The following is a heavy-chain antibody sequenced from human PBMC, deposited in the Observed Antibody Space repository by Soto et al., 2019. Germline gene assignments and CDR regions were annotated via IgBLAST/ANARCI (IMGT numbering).Heavy chain of an antibody. CDR3: ANRVLRTVFGLVTTTAIYFDF. CDR1: GFSLTTSGVG. J-gene: IGHJ4*02. Sequence: QITLNESGPTVVRPTETLTLTCRFSGFSLTTSGVGVGWIRQSPGKAPEWLALIYWDDDKRYSASLKSRLTITKETSKNQVVLTVSDLDPTDTATYYCANRVLRTVFGLVTTTAIYFDFWGQGTPVAVSS. V-gene: IGHV2-5*02. CDR2: IYWDDDK. D-gene: IGHD3-3*01.